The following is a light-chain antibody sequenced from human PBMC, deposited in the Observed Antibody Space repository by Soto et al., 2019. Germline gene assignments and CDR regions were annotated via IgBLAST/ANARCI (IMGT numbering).Light chain of an antibody. CDR1: RSISSS. J-gene: IGKJ1*01. CDR3: QQYHRYSWT. V-gene: IGKV1-5*01. Sequence: DIQMTQSPSTLSASVGDRVSIACRASRSISSSLAWYQQKPGKAPKLLIYDASSLESGVPSRFSGSGSGTEFTLSINSLQPQDFATYYCQQYHRYSWTFGQGTKVEIK. CDR2: DAS.